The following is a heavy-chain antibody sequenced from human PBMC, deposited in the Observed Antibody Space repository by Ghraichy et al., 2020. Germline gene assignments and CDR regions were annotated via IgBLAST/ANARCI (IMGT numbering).Heavy chain of an antibody. J-gene: IGHJ6*02. V-gene: IGHV4-61*03. CDR3: ARVMATSYYYGLDV. CDR2: VHYGGST. D-gene: IGHD5-24*01. Sequence: SETLSLTCTVSGGSVSSGDHYWTWIRQSPGKGPEWIGYVHYGGSTNYNPSLKSRVTVSVDTAKNHFSLRLHSVTAADTAVYYCARVMATSYYYGLDVWGRGTTVTVSS. CDR1: GGSVSSGDHY.